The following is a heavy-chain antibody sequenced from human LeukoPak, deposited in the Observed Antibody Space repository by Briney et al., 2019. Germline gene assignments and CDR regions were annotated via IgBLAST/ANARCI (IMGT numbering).Heavy chain of an antibody. V-gene: IGHV4-34*01. CDR2: INHGGST. D-gene: IGHD6-13*01. Sequence: PSETLSLTCADYGASFSGYYWSWIRQPPGKGLEWIGEINHGGSTNYNPSLKSRVTISVDTSKNQFSLELSSVTAADTAVYYCARGGYSSSWYSFAPKNWFDPWGQGTLVTVSS. CDR3: ARGGYSSSWYSFAPKNWFDP. CDR1: GASFSGYY. J-gene: IGHJ5*02.